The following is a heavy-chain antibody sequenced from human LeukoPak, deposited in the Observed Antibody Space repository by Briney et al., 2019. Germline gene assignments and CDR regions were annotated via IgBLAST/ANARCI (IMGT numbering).Heavy chain of an antibody. J-gene: IGHJ4*02. V-gene: IGHV3-23*01. CDR1: GFTLSSYA. CDR2: ISNTGGST. D-gene: IGHD3-16*02. Sequence: GGSLRLSCAASGFTLSSYAMSWVRQAPGKGLEWVSTISNTGGSTYYADSVQGRFTISRDNSKNTLSLQMNSLRAGDTAVYYCAKLMITFGGNIVAPPDYWAREPWSPSPQ. CDR3: AKLMITFGGNIVAPPDY.